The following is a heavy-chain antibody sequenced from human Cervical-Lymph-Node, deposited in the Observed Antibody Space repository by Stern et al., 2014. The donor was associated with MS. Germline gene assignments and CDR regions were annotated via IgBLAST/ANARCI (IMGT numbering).Heavy chain of an antibody. Sequence: EVQLVESGGGLVKPGGSLRLSCAASGFTFSSYSMNWVRQAPGKGLEWVSSISSSSSYIYYADSVKGRFTISRDNAKNSLYLQMNSLRAEDTAVYYCARVGMVRGVNHFDYWGQGTLVTVSS. CDR3: ARVGMVRGVNHFDY. D-gene: IGHD3-10*01. CDR1: GFTFSSYS. J-gene: IGHJ4*02. CDR2: ISSSSSYI. V-gene: IGHV3-21*01.